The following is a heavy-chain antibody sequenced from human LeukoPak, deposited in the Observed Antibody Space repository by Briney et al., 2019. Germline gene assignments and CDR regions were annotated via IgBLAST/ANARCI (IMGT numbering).Heavy chain of an antibody. J-gene: IGHJ4*02. CDR1: GYTFTGYY. D-gene: IGHD5-18*01. Sequence: ASVKVSCKASGYTFTGYYMHWVRQAPGQGLEWMGWINPNSGGTNYAQKFQGRVTMTRDTSISTAYMELSRLRSDDTAAYYCAREVRQLWLLGFDYWGQGTLVTVSS. CDR3: AREVRQLWLLGFDY. CDR2: INPNSGGT. V-gene: IGHV1-2*02.